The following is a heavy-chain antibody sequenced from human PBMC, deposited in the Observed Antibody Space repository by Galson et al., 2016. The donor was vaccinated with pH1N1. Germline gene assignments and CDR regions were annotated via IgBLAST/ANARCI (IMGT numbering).Heavy chain of an antibody. CDR1: GVSLSSGDYY. J-gene: IGHJ6*03. D-gene: IGHD2-21*01. CDR2: IYFTGST. Sequence: LSLTCTVSGVSLSSGDYYWSWLRQPPGKGLEWIGFIYFTGSTYYSPSLKSRISMSLDTSNNQFSLRLTSVTAADTAVYYCARRRPSPINYHYYVDLWGNGTTVIVSS. V-gene: IGHV4-30-4*08. CDR3: ARRRPSPINYHYYVDL.